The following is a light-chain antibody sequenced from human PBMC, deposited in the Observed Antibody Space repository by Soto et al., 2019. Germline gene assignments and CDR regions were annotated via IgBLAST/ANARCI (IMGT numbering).Light chain of an antibody. CDR2: KAS. Sequence: DIQMTPSPSTLPASVGDRVTITCRASQSISSWLAWYQQKPGKAPKLLIYKASSLESGVPSRCSGSGSGTEYTLTISSLQPDDFATYYCQQYNSYSLWTFGQGTKVDIK. CDR1: QSISSW. CDR3: QQYNSYSLWT. V-gene: IGKV1-5*03. J-gene: IGKJ1*01.